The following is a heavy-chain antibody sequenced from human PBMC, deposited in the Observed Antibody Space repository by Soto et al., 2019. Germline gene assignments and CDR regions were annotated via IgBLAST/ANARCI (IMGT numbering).Heavy chain of an antibody. D-gene: IGHD3-10*01. CDR3: ARMRPGPEPGGFGDYYMDV. J-gene: IGHJ6*03. CDR2: IYYSGST. V-gene: IGHV4-28*01. Sequence: SETLSLTCAVSGYSISSSNWWGWIRQPPGKGLEWIGYIYYSGSTYYNPSLKSRVTMSVDTSKNQFSLKLSSVTAVDTAVYYCARMRPGPEPGGFGDYYMDVWGKGTTVTVSS. CDR1: GYSISSSNW.